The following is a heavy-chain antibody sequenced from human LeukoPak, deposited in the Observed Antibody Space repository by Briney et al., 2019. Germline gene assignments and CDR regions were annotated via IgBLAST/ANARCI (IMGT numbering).Heavy chain of an antibody. D-gene: IGHD4-11*01. J-gene: IGHJ4*02. CDR1: GFTFSSYW. V-gene: IGHV3-7*01. CDR2: IKQDGSEK. Sequence: PGGSLRLSCAASGFTFSSYWMSWVRQAPGKGLEWVANIKQDGSEKYYVDSVKGRFTISRDNAKNSLYLQMNGRRAEDTAVYYCARRMATVTAYFDYWGQGTLVTVSS. CDR3: ARRMATVTAYFDY.